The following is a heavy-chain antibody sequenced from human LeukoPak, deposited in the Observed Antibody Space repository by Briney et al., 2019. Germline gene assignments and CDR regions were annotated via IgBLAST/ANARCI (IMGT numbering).Heavy chain of an antibody. J-gene: IGHJ4*02. CDR1: GYTFTGYY. D-gene: IGHD5-18*01. V-gene: IGHV1-2*02. Sequence: ASVKVSCKASGYTFTGYYMHWVRQAPGQGLEWMGWINPNSGGTNYAQKFQGRVTMTRDTSISTDYMELSRLRSDDTAVYYCAREGGYSYGLGYWGQGTLVTVSS. CDR3: AREGGYSYGLGY. CDR2: INPNSGGT.